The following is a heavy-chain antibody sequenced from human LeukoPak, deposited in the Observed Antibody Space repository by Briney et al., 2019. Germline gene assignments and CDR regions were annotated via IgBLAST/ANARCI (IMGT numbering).Heavy chain of an antibody. J-gene: IGHJ4*02. CDR2: INPSGGST. Sequence: ASVKVSCRASGYTFTSNYMHWVRQAPGQGLEWMGIINPSGGSTKYAQKFQGRVTMTRDTSTSTVYMELSSLRSEDTAVYYCARRAGTAMGLDFDYWGQGTLVTVSS. V-gene: IGHV1-46*01. D-gene: IGHD5-18*01. CDR1: GYTFTSNY. CDR3: ARRAGTAMGLDFDY.